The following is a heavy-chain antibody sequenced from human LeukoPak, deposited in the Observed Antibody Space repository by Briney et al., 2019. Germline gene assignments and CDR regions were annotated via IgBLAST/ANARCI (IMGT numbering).Heavy chain of an antibody. Sequence: PGGSLRLSCAASGFTFSSYWMSWVRQAPGKGLEGGLYISSSGGTIYYADTVKGRFTSSRDNAKNSLYLQMNSLRAEDTAVYYCARDRKWGCSGGSCYNNWGQGTLVTVSS. V-gene: IGHV3-48*04. CDR1: GFTFSSYW. D-gene: IGHD2-15*01. CDR2: ISSSGGTI. J-gene: IGHJ4*02. CDR3: ARDRKWGCSGGSCYNN.